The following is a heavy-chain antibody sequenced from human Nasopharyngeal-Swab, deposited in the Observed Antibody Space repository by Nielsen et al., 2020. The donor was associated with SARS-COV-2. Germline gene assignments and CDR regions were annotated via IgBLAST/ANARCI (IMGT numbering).Heavy chain of an antibody. CDR1: GYTFISYG. CDR3: ARGPPLGGGIAVAGFDY. J-gene: IGHJ4*02. V-gene: IGHV1-18*01. D-gene: IGHD6-19*01. Sequence: ASVTVSCKASGYTFISYGFSWVRQPPAQGLEWMGWISAYNGNTNYAQKLQGRVTMTTDTPTSKAYMELRSLSSDDTAVYYCARGPPLGGGIAVAGFDYWGQGTLVTVSS. CDR2: ISAYNGNT.